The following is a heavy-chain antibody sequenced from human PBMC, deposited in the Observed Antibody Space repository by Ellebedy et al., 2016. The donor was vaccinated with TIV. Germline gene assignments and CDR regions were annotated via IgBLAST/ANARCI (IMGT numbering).Heavy chain of an antibody. V-gene: IGHV1-18*04. CDR1: GYTFTSYG. CDR3: ARGPRGTTWYYFDH. Sequence: AASVKVSCKASGYTFTSYGISWARQAPGQRLEWMGWISTYNGNTNYAQKFQGRVTMTTDTSTSSAYMELRSLRSDDTAVYYCARGPRGTTWYYFDHWGQGTLVIVSS. CDR2: ISTYNGNT. J-gene: IGHJ4*02. D-gene: IGHD1-14*01.